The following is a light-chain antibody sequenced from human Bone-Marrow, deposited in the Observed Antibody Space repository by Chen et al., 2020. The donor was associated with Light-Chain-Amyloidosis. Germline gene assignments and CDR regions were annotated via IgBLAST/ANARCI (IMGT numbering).Light chain of an antibody. CDR2: AAS. V-gene: IGKV1-39*01. Sequence: DVQLTQSPSSLSASVGDRVTIPCRASQTIYNYLNWYQQRPGKAPKLLIYAASTLQPGVPSTFSGTGSGTEFTLSISSLQSEDFATYFCQQNYTIPPNTFGQGTKVEVK. CDR1: QTIYNY. J-gene: IGKJ2*01. CDR3: QQNYTIPPNT.